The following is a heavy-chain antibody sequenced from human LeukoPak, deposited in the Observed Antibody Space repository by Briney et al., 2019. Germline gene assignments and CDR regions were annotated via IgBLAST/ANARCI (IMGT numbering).Heavy chain of an antibody. Sequence: ASVKVSCKASGYTFTSYATHWVRQAPGQRLEWMGWINAGNGNTKYSQKFQGRVTITRDTSASTAYMELSSLRSEDTAVYYCARDRERGSPVGGGMDVWGQGTTVTVSS. CDR2: INAGNGNT. V-gene: IGHV1-3*01. CDR1: GYTFTSYA. J-gene: IGHJ6*02. CDR3: ARDRERGSPVGGGMDV. D-gene: IGHD1-26*01.